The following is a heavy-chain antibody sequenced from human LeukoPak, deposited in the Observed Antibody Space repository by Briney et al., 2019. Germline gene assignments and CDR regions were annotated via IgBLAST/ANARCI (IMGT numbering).Heavy chain of an antibody. J-gene: IGHJ1*01. D-gene: IGHD3-10*02. CDR2: LHYGGKT. Sequence: PSETLSLTCTVSGGSISNSSSYWGWIRQSPGKGLEWIGSLHYGGKTYYNPSLRSRVTISVDTSKNQFSLKLSSVTAADTAVYFCASPKITMSEYFQHWGQGTLVTVSS. CDR1: GGSISNSSSY. CDR3: ASPKITMSEYFQH. V-gene: IGHV4-39*07.